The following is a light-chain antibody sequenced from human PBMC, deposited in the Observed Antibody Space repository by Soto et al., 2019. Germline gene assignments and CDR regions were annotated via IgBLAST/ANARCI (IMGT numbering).Light chain of an antibody. CDR1: QSVSSN. J-gene: IGKJ4*01. CDR2: GAS. CDR3: QQYSNWPTLT. V-gene: IGKV3-15*01. Sequence: EIVMTQSPATLSVSPGERATLSCRASQSVSSNLAWYQQKPGQAHRLLIYGASTRATGIPARFSGTVSGTEFTLTIRSLQSEDFAVYYCQQYSNWPTLTFGGGTKVEI.